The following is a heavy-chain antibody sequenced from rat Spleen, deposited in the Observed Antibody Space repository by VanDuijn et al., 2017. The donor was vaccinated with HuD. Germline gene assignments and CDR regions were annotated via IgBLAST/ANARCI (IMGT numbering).Heavy chain of an antibody. V-gene: IGHV5-20*01. CDR2: ISYDGSST. Sequence: EVQLVESGGGLVQPGRSMKLSCAASGFTFSNYDMAWVRQAPTKGLEWVASISYDGSSTYYRDSVKGRFTISRDNAKSTLYLQMDSLRSEDTATYYCTTGYGSPMDAWGQGASVTVSS. CDR3: TTGYGSPMDA. J-gene: IGHJ4*01. CDR1: GFTFSNYD. D-gene: IGHD1-7*01.